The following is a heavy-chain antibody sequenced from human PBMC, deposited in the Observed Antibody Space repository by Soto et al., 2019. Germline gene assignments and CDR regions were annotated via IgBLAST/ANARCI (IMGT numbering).Heavy chain of an antibody. CDR2: SHQSGNT. J-gene: IGHJ4*02. V-gene: IGHV4-4*02. D-gene: IGHD5-18*01. Sequence: QVQLQESGPGLVKPSGTLSLTCAVSGVSIGSHDWWTWVRQPPGKGLEWIGESHQSGNTNYNSSLGSRVTISLDQSKNHFSLQLSSVTVADTAVYYCATRDTGRVYWGQGTLVTVSS. CDR1: GVSIGSHDW. CDR3: ATRDTGRVY.